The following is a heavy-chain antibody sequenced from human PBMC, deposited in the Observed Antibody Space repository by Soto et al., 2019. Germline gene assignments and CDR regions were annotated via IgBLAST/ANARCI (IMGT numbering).Heavy chain of an antibody. Sequence: GGSLRLSCAASGFTFSSYAMHWVRQAPGKGLEWVAVISYDGSNKYYADSVKGRFTISRDNSKNTLYLQMNSLRAEDTAVYYCARNGLDAYHTWTGYFGYWGQGTLVTVSS. J-gene: IGHJ4*02. V-gene: IGHV3-30-3*01. D-gene: IGHD3-9*01. CDR3: ARNGLDAYHTWTGYFGY. CDR2: ISYDGSNK. CDR1: GFTFSSYA.